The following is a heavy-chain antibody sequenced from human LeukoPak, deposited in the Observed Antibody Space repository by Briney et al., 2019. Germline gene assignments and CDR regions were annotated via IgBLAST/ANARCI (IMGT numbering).Heavy chain of an antibody. V-gene: IGHV1-2*02. J-gene: IGHJ5*02. D-gene: IGHD1-26*01. CDR1: GYTFTGYY. Sequence: GASVKVSCKASGYTFTGYYMHWVRQAPGQGLEWMGWINPNSGGTNYAQKFQGRVTMTRDTSISTAYMELSRLRSDDTAVYYCAREAWEGSSQSYNWSDPWGQGTLVTVSS. CDR3: AREAWEGSSQSYNWSDP. CDR2: INPNSGGT.